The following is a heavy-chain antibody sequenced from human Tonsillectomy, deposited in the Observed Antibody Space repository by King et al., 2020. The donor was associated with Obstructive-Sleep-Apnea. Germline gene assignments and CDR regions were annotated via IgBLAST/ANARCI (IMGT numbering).Heavy chain of an antibody. J-gene: IGHJ2*01. CDR2: MNPNSGGT. CDR1: GYIFTDYY. V-gene: IGHV1-2*02. Sequence: VQLVQSGAEVKKPGASVKVSCTASGYIFTDYYVHWVRQAPGQGLEWMGWMNPNSGGTNYAQKFQGRDTMTRDTSISTAYMELSRLRSDDTAVYYCARVGGSRGPTSYFDHWGRGTLVSVSS. CDR3: ARVGGSRGPTSYFDH. D-gene: IGHD3-10*01.